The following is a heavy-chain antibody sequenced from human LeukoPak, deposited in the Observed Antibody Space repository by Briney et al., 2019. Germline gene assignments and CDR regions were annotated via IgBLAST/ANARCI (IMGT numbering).Heavy chain of an antibody. Sequence: PGGSLSLSRAASGFTFSSYILNLVRQAPGKGLGGVSYISSNSSTIYYPDSLKGRFTISRDNAKNSLYLQMNSLRAEDTAVYYCAELGITMIGGVWGKGTTVTISS. V-gene: IGHV3-48*04. J-gene: IGHJ6*04. CDR1: GFTFSSYI. CDR3: AELGITMIGGV. D-gene: IGHD3-10*02. CDR2: ISSNSSTI.